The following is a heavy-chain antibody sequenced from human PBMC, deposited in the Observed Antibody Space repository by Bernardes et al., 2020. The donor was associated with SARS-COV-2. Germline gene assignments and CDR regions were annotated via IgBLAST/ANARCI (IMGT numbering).Heavy chain of an antibody. J-gene: IGHJ4*02. D-gene: IGHD6-13*01. CDR3: ARGEGSSWYAFDY. V-gene: IGHV3-9*01. CDR1: GFTFDDYA. Sequence: GGSLRLSCAASGFTFDDYAMHWVRQAPGKGLEWVSGISWNSGSIGYADSVKGRFTISRDNAKNSLYLQMNSLRAEDTALYYCARGEGSSWYAFDYWGQGTLVTVSS. CDR2: ISWNSGSI.